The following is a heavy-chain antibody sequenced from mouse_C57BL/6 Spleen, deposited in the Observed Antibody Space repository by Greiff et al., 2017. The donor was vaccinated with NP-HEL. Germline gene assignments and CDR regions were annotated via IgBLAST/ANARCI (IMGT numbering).Heavy chain of an antibody. CDR2: ISSGSSTI. CDR1: GFTFSDYG. CDR3: ARTYYDYVGWFAY. J-gene: IGHJ3*01. Sequence: EVQLVESGGGLVKPGGSLKLSCAASGFTFSDYGMHWVRQAPEKGLEWVAYISSGSSTIYYADTVKGRFTISRDNAKNTLFLQMTSLRSEDTAMYYCARTYYDYVGWFAYWGQGTLVTVSA. D-gene: IGHD2-4*01. V-gene: IGHV5-17*01.